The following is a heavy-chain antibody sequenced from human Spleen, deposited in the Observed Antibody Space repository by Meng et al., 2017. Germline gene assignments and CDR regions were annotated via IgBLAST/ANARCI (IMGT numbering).Heavy chain of an antibody. D-gene: IGHD1-26*01. CDR3: ASGGEGRWELSLY. V-gene: IGHV1-18*01. Sequence: ASVKVSCKASHYTFTSYGVSWVRQAPGQGLEWMGWINTYNGDTNYAQNVQGRVTMTTDISTSTAYMELRSLRSDDTAVYYCASGGEGRWELSLYWGQGTLVTVSS. J-gene: IGHJ4*02. CDR1: HYTFTSYG. CDR2: INTYNGDT.